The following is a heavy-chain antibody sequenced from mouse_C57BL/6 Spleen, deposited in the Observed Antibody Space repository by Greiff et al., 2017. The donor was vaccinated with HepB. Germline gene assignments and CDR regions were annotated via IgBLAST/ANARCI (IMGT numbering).Heavy chain of an antibody. Sequence: QVHVKQPGAELVKPGASVKLSCKASGYTFTSYWMHWVKQRPGRGLEWIGRIDPNSGGTKYNEKFKSKATLTVDKPSSTAYMQLSSLTSEDSAVYYCARPLYDYDRLLDYWGQGTSVTVSS. J-gene: IGHJ4*01. CDR3: ARPLYDYDRLLDY. D-gene: IGHD2-4*01. CDR2: IDPNSGGT. V-gene: IGHV1-72*01. CDR1: GYTFTSYW.